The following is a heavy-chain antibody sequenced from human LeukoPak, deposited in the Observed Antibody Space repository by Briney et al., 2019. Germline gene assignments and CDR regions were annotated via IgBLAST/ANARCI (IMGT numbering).Heavy chain of an antibody. V-gene: IGHV4-59*01. Sequence: PSETLSLTCTVSGGSISSYYWSWIRQPPGKGLEWTGYIYYSGSTNYNPSLKSRVTISVDTSKNQFSLKLSSVTAADTAVYYCARSAIDAFDIWGQGTMVTVSS. CDR1: GGSISSYY. CDR3: ARSAIDAFDI. CDR2: IYYSGST. D-gene: IGHD6-25*01. J-gene: IGHJ3*02.